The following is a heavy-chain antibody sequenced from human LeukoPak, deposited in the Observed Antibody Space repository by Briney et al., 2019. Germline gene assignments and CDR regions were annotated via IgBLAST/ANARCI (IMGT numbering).Heavy chain of an antibody. D-gene: IGHD6-19*01. V-gene: IGHV1-2*02. Sequence: ASVKVSCKASGYTITGYYMHWVRQAPGQGLEWMGWINPNSGGTNYAQKFQGRVTMTRDTSISTAYMELSRLRSDDTAVYYCARDRTRTGYSSGWYHDYWGHGTLVTVSS. CDR2: INPNSGGT. CDR1: GYTITGYY. J-gene: IGHJ4*01. CDR3: ARDRTRTGYSSGWYHDY.